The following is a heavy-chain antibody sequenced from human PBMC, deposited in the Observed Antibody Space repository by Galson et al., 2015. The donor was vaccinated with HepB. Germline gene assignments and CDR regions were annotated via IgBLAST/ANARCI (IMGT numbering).Heavy chain of an antibody. D-gene: IGHD4/OR15-4a*01. CDR1: GITFSGCS. V-gene: IGHV3-48*02. Sequence: SLRLSCAASGITFSGCSMNWVRQAPGKGLEWVSYISSSGTGIHYADSVKGRFTISRDNAKNSLYLQMNSLRDEDTAVYYCARATYGGWNGFDYWGQGTPVTVSA. J-gene: IGHJ4*02. CDR2: ISSSGTGI. CDR3: ARATYGGWNGFDY.